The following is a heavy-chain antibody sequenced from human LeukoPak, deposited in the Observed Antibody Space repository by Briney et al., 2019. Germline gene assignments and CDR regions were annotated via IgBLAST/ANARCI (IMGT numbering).Heavy chain of an antibody. V-gene: IGHV3-23*01. CDR1: GITLSNYG. J-gene: IGHJ4*02. CDR3: AKRGVVIRVILVGFHKEAYYFDS. CDR2: ISGSGGGT. Sequence: GGSLRLSCAVSGITLSNYGMSWVRQAPGKGLEWVAGISGSGGGTNYADSVKGRFTISRDNPKNTLYLQMKSLRAEDTAVYFCAKRGVVIRVILVGFHKEAYYFDSWGQGALVTVSS. D-gene: IGHD3-22*01.